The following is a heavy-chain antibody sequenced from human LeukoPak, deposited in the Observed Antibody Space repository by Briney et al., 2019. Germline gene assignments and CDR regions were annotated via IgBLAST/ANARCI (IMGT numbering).Heavy chain of an antibody. CDR1: GGSISSGGYY. D-gene: IGHD3-22*01. CDR2: IYHSGST. Sequence: PSETLSRTCTVSGGSISSGGYYWSWIRQPPGKGLEWIGYIYHSGSTYYNPSLKSRVTISVDRSKNQFSLKLSSVTAADTAVYYCARGQYEYYDSNNWFDPWGQGTLVTVSS. CDR3: ARGQYEYYDSNNWFDP. V-gene: IGHV4-30-2*01. J-gene: IGHJ5*02.